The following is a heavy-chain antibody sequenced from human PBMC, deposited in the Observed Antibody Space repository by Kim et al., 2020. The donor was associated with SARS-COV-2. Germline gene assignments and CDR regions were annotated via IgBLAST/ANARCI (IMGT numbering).Heavy chain of an antibody. J-gene: IGHJ4*02. D-gene: IGHD3-10*01. CDR3: ARDHYYAGRDPRLIPFDY. Sequence: KGRFTISRDNAKNTLYLQMNSRRAEDTAVYYCARDHYYAGRDPRLIPFDYWGQGTLVTVSS. V-gene: IGHV3-74*01.